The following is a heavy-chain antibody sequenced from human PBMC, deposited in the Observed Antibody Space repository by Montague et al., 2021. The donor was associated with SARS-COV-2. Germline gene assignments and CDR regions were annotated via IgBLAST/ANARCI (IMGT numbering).Heavy chain of an antibody. J-gene: IGHJ4*02. CDR3: ASSLPGNQFQFDY. CDR1: GGSISSGGCY. CDR2: LYYSGMT. V-gene: IGHV4-31*03. D-gene: IGHD1-14*01. Sequence: TLSLTCSVSGGSISSGGCYWTWIRQRPGGDLEWLGYLYYSGMTHYSPSLKSRASFSLDTSKNQFSLKLTSATATDSALYFCASSLPGNQFQFDYWGQGALVTVSS.